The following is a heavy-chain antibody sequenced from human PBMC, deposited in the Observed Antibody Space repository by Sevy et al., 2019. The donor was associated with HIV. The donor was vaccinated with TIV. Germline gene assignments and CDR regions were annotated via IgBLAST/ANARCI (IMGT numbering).Heavy chain of an antibody. V-gene: IGHV3-30*18. Sequence: GGSLRLSCAASGFTFSSYGMHWVRQAPGKGLEWVAVISYDGSNKYYADSVKGRFTISRDNSKNTLYLQMNSLRAEDTAVYYCAKEPPAAAGTFDYWGQRTLVTVSS. J-gene: IGHJ4*02. CDR1: GFTFSSYG. CDR3: AKEPPAAAGTFDY. D-gene: IGHD6-13*01. CDR2: ISYDGSNK.